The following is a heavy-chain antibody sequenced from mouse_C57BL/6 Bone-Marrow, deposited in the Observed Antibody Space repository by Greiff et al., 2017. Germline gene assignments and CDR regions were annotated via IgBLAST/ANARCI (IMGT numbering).Heavy chain of an antibody. V-gene: IGHV3-6*01. D-gene: IGHD2-3*01. J-gene: IGHJ3*01. CDR2: ISYDGSN. CDR3: ARLDGYTWFAY. Sequence: EVKLMESGPGLVKPSQSLSLTCSVTGYSIPSGYYWNWIRQFPGNKLEWMGYISYDGSNNYNPSLKNRISITRDTSKNQFFLKLNSVTTEDTATYYCARLDGYTWFAYWGQGTLVTVSA. CDR1: GYSIPSGYY.